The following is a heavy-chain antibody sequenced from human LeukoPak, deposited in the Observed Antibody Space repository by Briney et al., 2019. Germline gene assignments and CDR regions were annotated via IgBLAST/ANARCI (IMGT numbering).Heavy chain of an antibody. CDR3: ARRGDFWSESYFDY. CDR1: GGSISSYY. V-gene: IGHV4-4*09. CDR2: IYTSGST. Sequence: SETLSLTCTVSGGSISSYYWSWIRQPPGKGLEWIGYIYTSGSTNYNPSLKSQVTISVDTSKNQFSLKLSSVTAADTAVYYCARRGDFWSESYFDYWGQGTLVTVSS. D-gene: IGHD3-3*01. J-gene: IGHJ4*02.